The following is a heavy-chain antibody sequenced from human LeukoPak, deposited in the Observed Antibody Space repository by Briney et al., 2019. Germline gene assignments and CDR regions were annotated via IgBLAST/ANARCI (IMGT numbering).Heavy chain of an antibody. CDR1: GFTASSNY. J-gene: IGHJ4*02. V-gene: IGHV3-66*02. CDR3: AREHQYYFDS. CDR2: IYRGGST. D-gene: IGHD2-2*01. Sequence: PGGSLRLSCAASGFTASSNYMSWVRQAPGKGLEWVSVIYRGGSTYYADSVKGRFTISRDNSKNTLYLQKNSLRAEDTAVYYCAREHQYYFDSWGQGTLVTVSS.